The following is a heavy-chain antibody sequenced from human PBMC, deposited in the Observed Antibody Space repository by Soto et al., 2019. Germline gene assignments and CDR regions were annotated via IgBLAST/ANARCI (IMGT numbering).Heavy chain of an antibody. D-gene: IGHD2-15*01. CDR2: ISGGGSGA. V-gene: IGHV3-23*01. CDR1: GFTFSDHA. J-gene: IGHJ4*02. Sequence: EVQLLESGGGLVQPGGSLRLSCTASGFTFSDHAMTWVRQAPGKGLEWLSGISGGGSGAYYADSVKGRFTVSRANSNNTRFLQMDGLRVEDTDVYYGAIDLWWYTHWGQGTLVTVSS. CDR3: AIDLWWYTH.